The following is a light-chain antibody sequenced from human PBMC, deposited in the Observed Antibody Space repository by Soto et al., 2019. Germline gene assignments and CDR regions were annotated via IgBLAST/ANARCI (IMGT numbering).Light chain of an antibody. Sequence: DIQMTQSPSSLSASEGDRVTITCRASQSINSYLNWYQQKPGKAPKLLIYAASSLQSGVPSRFSGSGSGTDFTLTISSLQPEDFATYYCQQSYSTLYTFGQGTKLEIK. CDR2: AAS. V-gene: IGKV1-39*01. J-gene: IGKJ2*01. CDR1: QSINSY. CDR3: QQSYSTLYT.